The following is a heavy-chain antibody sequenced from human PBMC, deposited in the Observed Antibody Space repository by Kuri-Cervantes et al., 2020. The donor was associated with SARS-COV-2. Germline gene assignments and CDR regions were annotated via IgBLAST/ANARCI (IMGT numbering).Heavy chain of an antibody. J-gene: IGHJ4*02. D-gene: IGHD3-22*01. CDR2: IIPILGIA. CDR1: GGTFSSYA. CDR3: AGVQHYYDSSGPFDY. Sequence: SVQVSCKASGGTFSSYAISWVRQAPGQGLEWMGRIIPILGIANYAQRFQGRVAITADKSTSTAYMELSSLRSEDTAVYYCAGVQHYYDSSGPFDYWGQGTLVTVSS. V-gene: IGHV1-69*04.